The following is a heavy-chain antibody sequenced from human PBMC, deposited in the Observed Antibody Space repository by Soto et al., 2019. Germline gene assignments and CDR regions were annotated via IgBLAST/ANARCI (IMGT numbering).Heavy chain of an antibody. CDR3: AKDPNEESGYYGMDV. CDR1: GFTFSSYA. J-gene: IGHJ6*02. D-gene: IGHD1-1*01. Sequence: GGSLRLSCAASGFTFSSYAMSWVRQAPGKGLEWVAVISDDGSNKYYADSVKGRFTISRDNSKNTLYLQMNSLRAEDTAVYYCAKDPNEESGYYGMDVWGQGTTVTVSS. CDR2: ISDDGSNK. V-gene: IGHV3-30*18.